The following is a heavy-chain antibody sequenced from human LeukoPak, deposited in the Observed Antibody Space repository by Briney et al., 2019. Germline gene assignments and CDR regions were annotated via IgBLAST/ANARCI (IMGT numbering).Heavy chain of an antibody. CDR1: GFTFTSYS. D-gene: IGHD3-9*01. CDR2: ISSGSGTI. J-gene: IGHJ6*03. Sequence: GSLRLSCAASGFTFTSYSMNWVRQAPGKGLEWLSYISSGSGTIYYADSVKGRFTISRDNAKNLLYLQMNRLRAEDTAVYYCAREFVLRYFEGYMDVWGKGTTVTVSS. V-gene: IGHV3-48*01. CDR3: AREFVLRYFEGYMDV.